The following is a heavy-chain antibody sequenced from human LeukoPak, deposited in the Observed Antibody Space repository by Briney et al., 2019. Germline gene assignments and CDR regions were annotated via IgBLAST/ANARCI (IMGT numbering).Heavy chain of an antibody. Sequence: SETLSLTCTVSGGSIRSYYWSWIRQSPEKGLEWIGYIFYSGSTNYNPSLKSRVTISVDTSKNQFSLKMSSVTAADTAVYYCARGADIVVVPAASPYWYFDLWGRGTLVTVSS. V-gene: IGHV4-59*01. D-gene: IGHD2-2*01. CDR1: GGSIRSYY. J-gene: IGHJ2*01. CDR2: IFYSGST. CDR3: ARGADIVVVPAASPYWYFDL.